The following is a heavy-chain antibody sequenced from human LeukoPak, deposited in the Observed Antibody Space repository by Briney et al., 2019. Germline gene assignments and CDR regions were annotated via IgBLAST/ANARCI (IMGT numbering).Heavy chain of an antibody. CDR3: ANHLACGSTSCPPFDY. Sequence: GGSLRLSCAGSGFTVSSYSMNWVRQAPGKGLEWVSSISNSGSYIYYADSVKGRFTISRDNAKNSLYLQMNSLRAEDTAVYYCANHLACGSTSCPPFDYWGQGTLVTVSS. D-gene: IGHD2-2*01. CDR2: ISNSGSYI. V-gene: IGHV3-21*01. CDR1: GFTVSSYS. J-gene: IGHJ4*02.